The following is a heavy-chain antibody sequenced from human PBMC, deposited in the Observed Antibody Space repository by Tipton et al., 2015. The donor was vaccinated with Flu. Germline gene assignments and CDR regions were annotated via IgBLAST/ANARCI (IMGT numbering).Heavy chain of an antibody. CDR2: ISWNSGVI. D-gene: IGHD2-15*01. CDR1: GFTFDDYA. CDR3: TKADCSGGSCYPYYYYGMDV. Sequence: SGFTFDDYAMHWVRQAPGKGLEWVSGISWNSGVIGYADSVKGRFTISRDNAKNSLYLQMNSLRGEDTALYYCTKADCSGGSCYPYYYYGMDVWGQGTTVTVSS. V-gene: IGHV3-9*01. J-gene: IGHJ6*02.